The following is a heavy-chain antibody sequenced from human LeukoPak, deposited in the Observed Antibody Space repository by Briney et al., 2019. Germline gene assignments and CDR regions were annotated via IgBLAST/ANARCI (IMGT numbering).Heavy chain of an antibody. CDR2: INWNGGST. D-gene: IGHD5-18*01. CDR1: GFTFDDYG. V-gene: IGHV3-20*04. J-gene: IGHJ6*03. Sequence: GGSLRLSCAASGFTFDDYGMSWVRQAPGKGLEWVSGINWNGGSTGYADSVKGRFTISRDNAKNSLYLQMNSLRAEDTALYYCARVDSYGSTYYYYYMDAWGKGTTVTVSS. CDR3: ARVDSYGSTYYYYYMDA.